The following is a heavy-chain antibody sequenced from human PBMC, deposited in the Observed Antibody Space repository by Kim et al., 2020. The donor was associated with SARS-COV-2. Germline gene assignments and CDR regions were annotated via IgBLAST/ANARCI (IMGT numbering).Heavy chain of an antibody. V-gene: IGHV1-69*13. D-gene: IGHD6-13*01. Sequence: SVKVSCKASGGTFSSYAISWVRQAPGQGLEWMGGIIPIFGTANYAQKFQGRVTITADESTSTAYMELSSLRSEDTAVYYCASDSSSRGYFDYWGQGTLVTVSS. CDR3: ASDSSSRGYFDY. CDR1: GGTFSSYA. J-gene: IGHJ4*02. CDR2: IIPIFGTA.